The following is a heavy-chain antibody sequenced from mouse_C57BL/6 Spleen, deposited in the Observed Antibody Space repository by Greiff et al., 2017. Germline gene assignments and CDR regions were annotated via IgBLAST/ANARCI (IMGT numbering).Heavy chain of an antibody. J-gene: IGHJ2*01. V-gene: IGHV1-66*01. D-gene: IGHD2-4*01. Sequence: QVQLQQSGPELVKPGASVKISCKASGYSFTSYYIHWVKQRPGQGLEWIGWIYPGSGNTKYNEKFKGKATLTADTSSSTAYMQLSSLTSEDSAVYYCARWDDYDVYYFDYWGQGTTLTVSS. CDR1: GYSFTSYY. CDR2: IYPGSGNT. CDR3: ARWDDYDVYYFDY.